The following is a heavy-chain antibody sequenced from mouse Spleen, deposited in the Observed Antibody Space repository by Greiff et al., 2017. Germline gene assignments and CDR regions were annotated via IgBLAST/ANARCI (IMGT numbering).Heavy chain of an antibody. J-gene: IGHJ2*01. CDR1: GYTFTSYT. D-gene: IGHD1-1*01. Sequence: VKLMESGAELARPGASVKMSCKASGYTFTSYTMHWVKQRPGQGLEWIGYINPSSGYTNYNQKFKDKATLTADKSSSTAYMQLSSLTSEDSAVYYCARSHYYYGSSYDYGGQGTTLTVSS. V-gene: IGHV1-4*01. CDR3: ARSHYYYGSSYDY. CDR2: INPSSGYT.